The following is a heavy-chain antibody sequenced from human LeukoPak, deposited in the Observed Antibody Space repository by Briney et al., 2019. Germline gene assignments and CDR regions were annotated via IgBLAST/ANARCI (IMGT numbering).Heavy chain of an antibody. CDR1: GFTFSSYA. D-gene: IGHD6-13*01. CDR2: ISGNGGST. V-gene: IGHV3-23*01. Sequence: GGSLRLSRAASGFTFSSYAMSWVRQAPGKGLEWVSAISGNGGSTYYADSVKGRFTISRDNSKNTLYLQMNSLRVEVTAVYYCARESSRSSLDDWGQGTLVTVSS. CDR3: ARESSRSSLDD. J-gene: IGHJ4*02.